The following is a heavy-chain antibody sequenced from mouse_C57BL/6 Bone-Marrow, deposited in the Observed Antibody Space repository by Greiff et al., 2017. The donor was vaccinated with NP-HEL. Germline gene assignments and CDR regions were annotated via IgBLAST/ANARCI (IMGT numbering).Heavy chain of an antibody. V-gene: IGHV5-15*01. J-gene: IGHJ4*01. D-gene: IGHD1-1*01. CDR3: AIITTVVATNYYAMDY. CDR2: ISNLAYSI. CDR1: GFTFSDYG. Sequence: EVKLMESGGGLVQPGGSLKLSCAASGFTFSDYGMAWVRQAPRKGPEWVAFISNLAYSIYYADTVTGRFTFSRENAKNTLYLEMSSLRSEDTAMYYCAIITTVVATNYYAMDYWGQGTSVTVSS.